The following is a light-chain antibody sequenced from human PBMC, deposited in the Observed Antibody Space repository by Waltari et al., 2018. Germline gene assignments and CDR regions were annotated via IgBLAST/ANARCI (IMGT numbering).Light chain of an antibody. J-gene: IGKJ2*01. V-gene: IGKV1-NL1*01. CDR3: PQYYSTPFVT. CDR1: QGISNS. CDR2: AAS. Sequence: DIQMTQSPSSLSASVGDRVTITCRASQGISNSLAWYQQKPGKAPKLLLYAASRLESGVPSRFSGSGSGTDYTLTISSLQPEDFATYYCPQYYSTPFVTFGQGTKLEIK.